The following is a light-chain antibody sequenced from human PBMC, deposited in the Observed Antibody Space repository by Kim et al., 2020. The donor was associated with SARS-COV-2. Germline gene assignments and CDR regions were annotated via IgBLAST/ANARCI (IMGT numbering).Light chain of an antibody. CDR2: DAS. J-gene: IGKJ4*01. Sequence: PGERATLSCRASQNIGNWLAWYQQKSGQAPRLFIYDASTRATGVPARFSGSWSGTDFTLTISSLEPEDFAVYYCQQRRTWPLTFGGGTKLEI. CDR3: QQRRTWPLT. CDR1: QNIGNW. V-gene: IGKV3-11*01.